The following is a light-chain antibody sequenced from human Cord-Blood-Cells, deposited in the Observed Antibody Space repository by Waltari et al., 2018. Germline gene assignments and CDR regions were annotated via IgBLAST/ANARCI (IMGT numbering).Light chain of an antibody. J-gene: IGKJ2*01. CDR2: GAS. CDR3: QQYNNWPYT. V-gene: IGKV3-15*01. Sequence: ELVMTQSPATLSVSPGERATLSCRASQSVSSNLAWYQQKPGQAPRLLIHGASTRATGIPARFSGSGSGTEFTLTISSLQSEDFAVYYCQQYNNWPYTFGQGTKLEIK. CDR1: QSVSSN.